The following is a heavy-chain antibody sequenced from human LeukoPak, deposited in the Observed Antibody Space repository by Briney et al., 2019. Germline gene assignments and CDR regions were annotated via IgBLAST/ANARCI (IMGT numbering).Heavy chain of an antibody. V-gene: IGHV3-48*03. J-gene: IGHJ4*02. D-gene: IGHD2/OR15-2a*01. CDR2: ISSSGGTT. Sequence: PGGSLRLSCEASGFAFSFFAMSWLRQAPGKGLEWVSYISSSGGTTYYAESLQGRFTVSRDNAKNSLYLQMNSLRAEDTAVYYCAKGLLSDSWGQGTLVTVSS. CDR3: AKGLLSDS. CDR1: GFAFSFFA.